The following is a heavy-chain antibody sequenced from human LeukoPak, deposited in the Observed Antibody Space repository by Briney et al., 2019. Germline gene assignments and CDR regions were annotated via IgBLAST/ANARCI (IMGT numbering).Heavy chain of an antibody. CDR2: IKSKTDSGTT. J-gene: IGHJ4*02. D-gene: IGHD5-18*01. V-gene: IGHV3-15*01. CDR1: GFTFSTAW. Sequence: GGSLRLSWAASGFTFSTAWLSGVGRAPGRGREWVGRIKSKTDSGTTDYAAPVKGRFTISRDDSKNTLYLQMNSLKTEDTAVYYCTTETARDYWGQGTLVTVSS. CDR3: TTETARDY.